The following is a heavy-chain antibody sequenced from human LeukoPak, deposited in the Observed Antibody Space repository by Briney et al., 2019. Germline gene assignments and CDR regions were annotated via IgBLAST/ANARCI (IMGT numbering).Heavy chain of an antibody. D-gene: IGHD3-3*01. CDR2: IKEDGSAK. CDR1: GFTFSTHW. Sequence: GGSLRLSCVASGFTFSTHWMCWVRQVPGKGLEWVANIKEDGSAKYYVDSVKGRFTISRDNAKKSLYLQMNSLRAEDSAVYYCASGYLDDFWSGHFWGQGTQVTVSS. J-gene: IGHJ4*02. V-gene: IGHV3-7*01. CDR3: ASGYLDDFWSGHF.